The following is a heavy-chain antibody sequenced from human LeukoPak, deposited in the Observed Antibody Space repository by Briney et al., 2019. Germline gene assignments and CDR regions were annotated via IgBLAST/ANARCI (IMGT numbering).Heavy chain of an antibody. Sequence: GRSLRLSCAASGFTFSSYGMHWVRQAPGKGLEWVAVISYDGSNKYYADSVKGRFTISRDNSKNMLYLQMNSLRAEDTAVYYCAKSNGDYVWGSYRYIDYWGQGTLVTVSS. J-gene: IGHJ4*02. CDR1: GFTFSSYG. CDR3: AKSNGDYVWGSYRYIDY. D-gene: IGHD3-16*02. V-gene: IGHV3-30*18. CDR2: ISYDGSNK.